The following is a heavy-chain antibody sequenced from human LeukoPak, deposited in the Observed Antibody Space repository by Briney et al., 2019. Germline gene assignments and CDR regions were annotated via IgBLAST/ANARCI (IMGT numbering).Heavy chain of an antibody. CDR2: ISSTSTDI. CDR3: ARRGPYFDY. CDR1: GFTFSSYE. Sequence: GGSLRLSCAASGFTFSSYEMNWVRQAPGKGLEWISYISSTSTDIYYVDSVKGRFTISRDNAKNSLYLQMNSLRPEDTSIYYCARRGPYFDYWGQGILVTVSS. V-gene: IGHV3-48*03. J-gene: IGHJ4*02. D-gene: IGHD3-10*01.